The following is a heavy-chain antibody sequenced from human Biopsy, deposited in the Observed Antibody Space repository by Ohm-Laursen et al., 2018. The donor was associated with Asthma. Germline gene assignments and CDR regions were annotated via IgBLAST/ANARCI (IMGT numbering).Heavy chain of an antibody. J-gene: IGHJ4*02. CDR3: VRHQYSSSWSTFDY. CDR1: GGSITSSSYY. D-gene: IGHD3-22*01. Sequence: VTLSLTCTVSGGSITSSSYYWGWIRQPPGKGMEWIGSMYHSGSPYYHPSLKSRATISVDTSKNQLSLKISSVTAADTAVYFCVRHQYSSSWSTFDYWGQGALVTVSS. CDR2: MYHSGSP. V-gene: IGHV4-39*01.